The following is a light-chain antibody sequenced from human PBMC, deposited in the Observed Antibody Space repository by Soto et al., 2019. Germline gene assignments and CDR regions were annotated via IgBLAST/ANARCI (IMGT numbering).Light chain of an antibody. Sequence: IVMPQSPATLSVSPGERATLSCRASQSVSSNLAWYQQTPGQAPRLLIYGASTRATGIPARFSGSGSGTEFTRTISSLQSEEFAVYYGQQYNNWPPEITVGQGTRLEIK. J-gene: IGKJ5*01. V-gene: IGKV3-15*01. CDR2: GAS. CDR1: QSVSSN. CDR3: QQYNNWPPEIT.